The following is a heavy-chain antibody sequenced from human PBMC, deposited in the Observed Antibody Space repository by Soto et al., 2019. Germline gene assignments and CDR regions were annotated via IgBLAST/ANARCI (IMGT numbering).Heavy chain of an antibody. Sequence: TLSLTCAVSGGSIISRGYSWTLIRQPPGKSLEWVRHTYHTGTAYYSPSLKSRVTISVDTSKNQFSLKLSSVTAADTAVYYCARRYGGTFDYWGQGTLVT. CDR1: GGSIISRGYS. CDR3: ARRYGGTFDY. V-gene: IGHV4-30-2*01. D-gene: IGHD2-15*01. CDR2: TYHTGTA. J-gene: IGHJ4*02.